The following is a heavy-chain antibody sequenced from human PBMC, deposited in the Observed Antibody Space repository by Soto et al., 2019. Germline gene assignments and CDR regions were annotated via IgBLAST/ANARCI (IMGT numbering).Heavy chain of an antibody. CDR1: GFTFSSYA. CDR2: ISYDGSNK. Sequence: GGSLRLSCAASGFTFSSYAMHWVRQAPGKGLEWVAVISYDGSNKYYADSVKGRFTISRDNSKNTLYLQMNSLRAEDTAVYYCARDLGYCISTSCRNWFDPWGQGTLVTVSS. J-gene: IGHJ5*02. V-gene: IGHV3-30-3*01. CDR3: ARDLGYCISTSCRNWFDP. D-gene: IGHD2-2*01.